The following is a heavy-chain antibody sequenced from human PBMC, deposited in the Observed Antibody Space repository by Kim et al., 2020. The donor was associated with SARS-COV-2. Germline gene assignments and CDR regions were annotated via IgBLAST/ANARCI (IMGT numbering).Heavy chain of an antibody. CDR3: AKDHGYEDY. V-gene: IGHV3-23*01. Sequence: GSTYNADIVKGRYTISRDNAKNTLYMQMNSLRAEDTAVYYCAKDHGYEDYWGQGTLVTVSS. CDR2: GST. J-gene: IGHJ4*02. D-gene: IGHD2-2*01.